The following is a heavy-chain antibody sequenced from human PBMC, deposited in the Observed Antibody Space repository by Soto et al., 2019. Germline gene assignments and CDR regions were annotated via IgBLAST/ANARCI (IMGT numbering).Heavy chain of an antibody. CDR3: VQSRCGGDCLQSYSSHSYYGLDV. D-gene: IGHD2-21*02. Sequence: QITLKESGPTLVKPTQTLTLTCTFSGFSLSTIGVGVGWIRQPPGKALEWLALIYWDYDKRYSPSLKSRLTVTQDTSKTQVVLTMTNMDSVDTATYYCVQSRCGGDCLQSYSSHSYYGLDVWGQGTTVTVSS. CDR1: GFSLSTIGVG. V-gene: IGHV2-5*02. CDR2: IYWDYDK. J-gene: IGHJ6*02.